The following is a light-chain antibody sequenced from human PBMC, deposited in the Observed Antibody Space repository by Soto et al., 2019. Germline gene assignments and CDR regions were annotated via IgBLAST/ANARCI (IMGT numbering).Light chain of an antibody. CDR3: QQYSHLIT. J-gene: IGKJ5*01. Sequence: DIEMTQSPSTLSVSVGDRVTITCRASQTISSWLAWYQQKLGKAPKLLIYKASTLKSGVPSSLSGSGSGTEFPLTISSMQPDDIATYYCQQYSHLITFGHGTRLEIK. CDR1: QTISSW. CDR2: KAS. V-gene: IGKV1-5*03.